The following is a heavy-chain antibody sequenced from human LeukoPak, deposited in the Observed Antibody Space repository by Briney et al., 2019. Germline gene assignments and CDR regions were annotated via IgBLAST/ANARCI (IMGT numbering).Heavy chain of an antibody. J-gene: IGHJ4*02. Sequence: SETLSLTCTVSGGSVSSGSYYWSWIRQPPGKGLEWIGYIYYSGSTKYNPSLKSRATISEDTSKNQFSLKLSSVTAADTAVYYCATGSHYFDYWGQGTLVTVSS. D-gene: IGHD1-26*01. CDR3: ATGSHYFDY. CDR2: IYYSGST. V-gene: IGHV4-61*01. CDR1: GGSVSSGSYY.